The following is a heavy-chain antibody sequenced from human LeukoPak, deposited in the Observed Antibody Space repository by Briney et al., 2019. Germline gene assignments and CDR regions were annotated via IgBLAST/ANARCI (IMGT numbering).Heavy chain of an antibody. CDR3: ARVGRQWLVRVGYYYYMDV. J-gene: IGHJ6*03. D-gene: IGHD6-19*01. V-gene: IGHV3-7*01. CDR1: GFTFSNCW. Sequence: GGSLRLSCAASGFTFSNCWMSWVRQAPGRGLEWVANIKEDGSDTYYVDSVKGRFTISRDNAKKSLYLQMNSLRAEDTAVYYCARVGRQWLVRVGYYYYMDVWGKGTTVTVSS. CDR2: IKEDGSDT.